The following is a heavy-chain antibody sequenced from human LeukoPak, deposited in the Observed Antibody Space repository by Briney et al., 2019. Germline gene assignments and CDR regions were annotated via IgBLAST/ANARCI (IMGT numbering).Heavy chain of an antibody. CDR2: ISSSGSTI. V-gene: IGHV3-11*01. CDR1: GLTFSDSY. Sequence: GGSLRLSRAVSGLTFSDSYMSWIRQAPGKGLEWVSYISSSGSTIFYADSVKGRFTISRDNAKNSLYLQMNSLRADDTAVYYCARPIGSGPLRHFDYWGQGTLVTVSS. D-gene: IGHD3-3*01. J-gene: IGHJ4*02. CDR3: ARPIGSGPLRHFDY.